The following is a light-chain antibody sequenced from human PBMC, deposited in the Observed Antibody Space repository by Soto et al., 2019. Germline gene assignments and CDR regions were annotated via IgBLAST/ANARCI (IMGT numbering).Light chain of an antibody. Sequence: ALTQPASVSGSPGQSITISCTGTSSDVGGYNFVSWYQQHPGKAPKLMIYDVNNRPSGVSNRFSGSKSGNTASLTISGLQAEDEADYYCSSYTSSSTYVFGTGTKVTVL. CDR3: SSYTSSSTYV. J-gene: IGLJ1*01. CDR1: SSDVGGYNF. V-gene: IGLV2-14*03. CDR2: DVN.